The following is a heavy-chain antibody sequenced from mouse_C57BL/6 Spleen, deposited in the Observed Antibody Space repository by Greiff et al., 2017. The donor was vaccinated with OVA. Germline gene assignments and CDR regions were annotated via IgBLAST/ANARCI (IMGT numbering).Heavy chain of an antibody. V-gene: IGHV1-15*01. CDR2: IDPETGGT. Sequence: VQLQQSGAELVRPGASVTLSCKASGYTFTDYEMHWVKQTPVHGLEWIGAIDPETGGTAYNQKFKGKAILTADKSSSTAYMELRSLTSEDSAVYYCTRERFYYGSSYQYFDYWGQGTTLTVSS. D-gene: IGHD1-1*01. CDR1: GYTFTDYE. CDR3: TRERFYYGSSYQYFDY. J-gene: IGHJ2*01.